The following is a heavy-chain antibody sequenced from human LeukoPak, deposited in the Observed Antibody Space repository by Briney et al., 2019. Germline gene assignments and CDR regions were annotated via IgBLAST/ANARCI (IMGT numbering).Heavy chain of an antibody. Sequence: PGGSLRLSCAASGFTFSSYGMHWVRQAPGKGLEWVAVISYDGSNEYYADSVKGRFTISRDNSKNTLYLQMGSLRAEDMAVYYCARGPLPYCGGDCYADYWGQGTLVTVSS. CDR2: ISYDGSNE. CDR1: GFTFSSYG. V-gene: IGHV3-30*03. J-gene: IGHJ4*02. D-gene: IGHD2-21*02. CDR3: ARGPLPYCGGDCYADY.